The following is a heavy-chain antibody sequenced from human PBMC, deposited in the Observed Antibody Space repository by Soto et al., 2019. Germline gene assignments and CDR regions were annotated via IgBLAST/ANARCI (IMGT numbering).Heavy chain of an antibody. Sequence: QVQLVQSGAEVKKPGSSVKVSCKASGDTFTIFAISWVRQAPGQGLEWMGGIIPTIGTTNYAQRFQGRITITGEESTGTAYMELSSLKSADTAVYYSARDLGSGYEPGDYWGPGTLVTVSS. V-gene: IGHV1-69*12. D-gene: IGHD5-12*01. CDR3: ARDLGSGYEPGDY. CDR2: IIPTIGTT. J-gene: IGHJ4*02. CDR1: GDTFTIFA.